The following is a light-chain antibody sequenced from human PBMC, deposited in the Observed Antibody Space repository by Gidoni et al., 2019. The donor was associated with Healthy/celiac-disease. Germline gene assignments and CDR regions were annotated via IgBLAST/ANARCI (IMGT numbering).Light chain of an antibody. CDR3: LQDYNYPWT. CDR1: QGIRND. CDR2: AAS. V-gene: IGKV1-6*01. J-gene: IGKJ1*01. Sequence: IPMTQCPSSLSASVGDRVTITCRASQGIRNDLGWYQQKPGKAPKLLIYAASSLQSGVPSRFSVSGSGTDFTLTISSLQPEDFATYYCLQDYNYPWTFGQGTKVEIK.